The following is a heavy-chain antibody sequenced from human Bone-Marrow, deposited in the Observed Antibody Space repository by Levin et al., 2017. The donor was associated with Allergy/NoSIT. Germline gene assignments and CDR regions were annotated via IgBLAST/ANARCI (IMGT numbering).Heavy chain of an antibody. CDR2: IWFDGSER. Sequence: GASVKVSCAATGFRFNIHGMHWVRQAPGKGLEWVAIIWFDGSERYYSDSVRGRFSVSRDNSKDTMYLQMNSLRVEDTAVYYCARGPGGGNTGDLLDYWGQGSLVSVSS. V-gene: IGHV3-33*01. CDR1: GFRFNIHG. D-gene: IGHD4-23*01. CDR3: ARGPGGGNTGDLLDY. J-gene: IGHJ4*02.